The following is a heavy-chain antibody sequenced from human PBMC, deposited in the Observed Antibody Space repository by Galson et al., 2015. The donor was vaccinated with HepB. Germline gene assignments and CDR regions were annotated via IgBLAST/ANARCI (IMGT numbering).Heavy chain of an antibody. Sequence: SLRLSCAASGFTFGDYAMSWFRQAPGKGLVWAGFIRSKAYGGTTEYAASVKGRFTISRDDSKSIAYLQMNSLKTEDTAVYYCTSLESGSTNNDYWGQGTLVTVSS. D-gene: IGHD1-26*01. J-gene: IGHJ4*02. CDR1: GFTFGDYA. CDR2: IRSKAYGGTT. CDR3: TSLESGSTNNDY. V-gene: IGHV3-49*03.